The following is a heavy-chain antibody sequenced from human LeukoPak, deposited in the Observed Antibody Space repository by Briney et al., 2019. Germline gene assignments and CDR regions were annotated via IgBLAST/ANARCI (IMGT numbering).Heavy chain of an antibody. Sequence: PGGSLRLSCAASGFTFSSYGMHWVRQAPGKGLEWVAFIRYDGSNKYYADSVKGRFTISRDNSKNTLYLQMNSLRAEDTAVYYGAKDLGSGVRGSFDYWGQGTRVTVSS. D-gene: IGHD3-10*01. J-gene: IGHJ4*02. CDR2: IRYDGSNK. V-gene: IGHV3-30*02. CDR1: GFTFSSYG. CDR3: AKDLGSGVRGSFDY.